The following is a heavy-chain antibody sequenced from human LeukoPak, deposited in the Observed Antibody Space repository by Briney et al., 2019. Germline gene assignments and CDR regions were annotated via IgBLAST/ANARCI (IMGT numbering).Heavy chain of an antibody. J-gene: IGHJ4*02. CDR1: GFTFSSYG. V-gene: IGHV3-33*06. CDR2: IWYDGSNK. Sequence: PGRSLRLSCAASGFTFSSYGMHWVRQAPGKGLEWVAVIWYDGSNKYYADSVKGRFTISRDNSKNTLYLQMNSLRAEDTAVYYCAKVEWLRLFDYWGQGTLVTVSS. D-gene: IGHD5-12*01. CDR3: AKVEWLRLFDY.